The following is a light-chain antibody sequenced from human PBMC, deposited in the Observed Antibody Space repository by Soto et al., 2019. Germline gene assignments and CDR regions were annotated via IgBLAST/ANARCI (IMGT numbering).Light chain of an antibody. J-gene: IGKJ4*01. CDR1: QSLLHRTGSTY. Sequence: DIEMTQSPLSLAVTPGEPASISCRSSQSLLHRTGSTYLAWYLKKPGQSPQLLIYLGSNRASGVPDRFSGSGSGTYFTLKISRVEAEDVGIYYCKQALQTPLTFGGGTKVEIK. CDR3: KQALQTPLT. CDR2: LGS. V-gene: IGKV2-28*01.